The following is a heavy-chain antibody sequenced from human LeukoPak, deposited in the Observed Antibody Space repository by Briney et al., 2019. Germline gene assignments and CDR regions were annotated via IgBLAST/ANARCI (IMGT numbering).Heavy chain of an antibody. Sequence: AGGSLRLSCAASGFNFVDYGMSWVRQAPGKGLEWVSGINWNGGGTGYAASVKGRFTISRENAKNSLYLQMSSLKAEDTALYYCARGPLQTIPTSKIVVYYYPFDYWGQGTLVTVSS. J-gene: IGHJ4*02. D-gene: IGHD3-22*01. CDR3: ARGPLQTIPTSKIVVYYYPFDY. V-gene: IGHV3-20*04. CDR2: INWNGGGT. CDR1: GFNFVDYG.